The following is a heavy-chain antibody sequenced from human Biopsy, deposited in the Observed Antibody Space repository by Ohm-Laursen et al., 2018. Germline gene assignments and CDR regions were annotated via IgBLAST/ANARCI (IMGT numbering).Heavy chain of an antibody. J-gene: IGHJ2*01. CDR1: GFTFGHYA. CDR2: IWYDGTNK. V-gene: IGHV3-33*04. D-gene: IGHD6-19*01. CDR3: ARGLSSGWYGYFDV. Sequence: SLRLSCAASGFTFGHYAMHWVRQAPGKGLEWISLIWYDGTNKDYADSVKGRFTISRGNSKNTLYLQINTLTLEDTAFYYCARGLSSGWYGYFDVWGRGTLVTVSS.